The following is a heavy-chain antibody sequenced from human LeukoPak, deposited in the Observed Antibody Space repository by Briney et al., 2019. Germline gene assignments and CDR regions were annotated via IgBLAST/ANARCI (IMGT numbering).Heavy chain of an antibody. J-gene: IGHJ3*02. Sequence: GESLKISCKGSGYSFTSHWVAWVRQMPGQGLEWMGIIYPGDSDTRYSPSFQGQVTISADKSISTAYLQWNSLKASDTAMYYCARRVAVAGDAFDIWGQGTVVIVSS. CDR1: GYSFTSHW. D-gene: IGHD6-19*01. V-gene: IGHV5-51*01. CDR2: IYPGDSDT. CDR3: ARRVAVAGDAFDI.